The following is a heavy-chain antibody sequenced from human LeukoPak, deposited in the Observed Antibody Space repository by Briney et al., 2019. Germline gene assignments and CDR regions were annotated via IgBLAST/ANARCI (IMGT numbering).Heavy chain of an antibody. CDR3: AKGAHRCSGGSCYSVYYYYYMDV. CDR1: GFTLDDYA. V-gene: IGHV3-43D*03. D-gene: IGHD2-15*01. J-gene: IGHJ6*03. Sequence: QTGGSLRLSCAASGFTLDDYAMHWVRQAPGKGLEWVSLISWDGGSTYYADSVKGRFTISRDNSKNSLYLQMNSLRAEDTALYYCAKGAHRCSGGSCYSVYYYYYMDVWGKGTTVTVSS. CDR2: ISWDGGST.